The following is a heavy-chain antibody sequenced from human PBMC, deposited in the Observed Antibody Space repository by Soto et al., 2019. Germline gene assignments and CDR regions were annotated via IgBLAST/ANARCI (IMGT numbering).Heavy chain of an antibody. J-gene: IGHJ3*02. V-gene: IGHV4-34*01. CDR3: ARVERGTATTVVDAFDI. CDR1: GGSVNSGNYY. Sequence: QVQLQQWGAGLLKPSETLSLTCAVFGGSVNSGNYYWSWIRQPPGKGLEWIGEMSHSGGTHFTPSVNSLVTIAVDTSKNPFSLKMRSVTAADTALYYCARVERGTATTVVDAFDIWGPGTMVTVSS. D-gene: IGHD1-1*01. CDR2: MSHSGGT.